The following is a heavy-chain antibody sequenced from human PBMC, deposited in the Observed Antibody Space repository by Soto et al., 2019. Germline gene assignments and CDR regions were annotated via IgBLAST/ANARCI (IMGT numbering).Heavy chain of an antibody. CDR3: AHIPNYYQDDWFDP. D-gene: IGHD3-10*01. V-gene: IGHV2-5*02. CDR1: GFSLTTRGVG. J-gene: IGHJ5*02. CDR2: IYWDDDK. Sequence: QITLKESGPTLVKPTQTLTLTCTFSGFSLTTRGVGVGWIRQPPGKALECLALIYWDDDKRYSPSLQSRLSITTDISKNQVFLTMTNVDHVDTATYYCAHIPNYYQDDWFDPWGQGTLVSVSS.